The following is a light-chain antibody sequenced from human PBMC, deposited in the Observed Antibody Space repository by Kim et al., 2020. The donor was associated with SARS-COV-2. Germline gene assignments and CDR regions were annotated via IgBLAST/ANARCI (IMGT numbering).Light chain of an antibody. Sequence: ASVGDRVTITCRASQSVINYLNWYQHKPGKAPNLLIYAASSLQGGVPSRFSGSGSGTDFTLTISSLQPEDFATYYCQQSHSTPRTFGQGTKVDIK. CDR2: AAS. CDR3: QQSHSTPRT. CDR1: QSVINY. J-gene: IGKJ1*01. V-gene: IGKV1-39*01.